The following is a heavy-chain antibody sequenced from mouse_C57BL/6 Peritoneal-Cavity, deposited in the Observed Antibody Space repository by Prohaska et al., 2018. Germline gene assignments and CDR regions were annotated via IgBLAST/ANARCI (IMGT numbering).Heavy chain of an antibody. J-gene: IGHJ1*03. V-gene: IGHV1-76*01. CDR2: IYPGSGKT. CDR3: ANYYGSSYGYFDV. CDR1: GYTFTDYY. D-gene: IGHD1-1*01. Sequence: SVKLSCKASGYTFTDYYINWVKQRPGQGLEWIARIYPGSGKTYYNEKFKGKAKLTAEKSASTAYMQLSSLTSEDSAVYFCANYYGSSYGYFDVWGTGTTVTVSS.